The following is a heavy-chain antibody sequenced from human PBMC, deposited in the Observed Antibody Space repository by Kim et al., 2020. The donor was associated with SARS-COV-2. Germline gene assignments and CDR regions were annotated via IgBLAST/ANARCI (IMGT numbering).Heavy chain of an antibody. J-gene: IGHJ4*02. Sequence: SQTLSLTCAISGDRVSSNSAAWNWIRQSPSRGLEWLGRTYYRSKWYNDYAVSVKSRITINPDTSKNQISLQLNSVTPEDTAVYYCARAHPRYSSSSLNFDYWGQGTLVTVSS. CDR3: ARAHPRYSSSSLNFDY. D-gene: IGHD6-6*01. V-gene: IGHV6-1*01. CDR1: GDRVSSNSAA. CDR2: TYYRSKWYN.